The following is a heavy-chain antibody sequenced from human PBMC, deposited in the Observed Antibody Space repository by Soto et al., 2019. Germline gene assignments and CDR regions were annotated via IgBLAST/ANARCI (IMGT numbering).Heavy chain of an antibody. CDR1: GYTFTSYG. CDR2: ISYDGSNK. CDR3: AKIIGGGDYDFWSGFRPVDY. V-gene: IGHV3-30*18. D-gene: IGHD3-3*01. J-gene: IGHJ4*02. Sequence: ASGYTFTSYGISWVRQAPGQGLEWVAVISYDGSNKYYADSVKGRFTISRDNSKNTLYLQMNSLRAEDTAVYYCAKIIGGGDYDFWSGFRPVDYWGQGTLVTVSS.